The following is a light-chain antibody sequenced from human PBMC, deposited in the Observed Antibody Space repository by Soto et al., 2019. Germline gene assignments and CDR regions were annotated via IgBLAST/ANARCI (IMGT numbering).Light chain of an antibody. J-gene: IGLJ2*01. CDR2: DVS. V-gene: IGLV2-14*01. CDR1: SSDVGGYNY. Sequence: QSALTQPASVSGSPGQSITISCTGTSSDVGGYNYVSWYQQHPGKAPKVMIYDVSNRPSGVSNRFSGSKSGNTASLIISGLQAEDEADYYCSSYTSSSTLVVFGGGTKVTVL. CDR3: SSYTSSSTLVV.